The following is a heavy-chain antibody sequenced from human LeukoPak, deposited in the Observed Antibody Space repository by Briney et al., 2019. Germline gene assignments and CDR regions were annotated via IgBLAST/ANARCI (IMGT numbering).Heavy chain of an antibody. CDR2: IIPIFGTA. CDR3: AREDYDFWSGYSVNWFDP. CDR1: GGTFSSYA. J-gene: IGHJ5*02. V-gene: IGHV1-69*05. Sequence: SVKVSCKASGGTFSSYAISWVRRAPGQGPEWMGRIIPIFGTANYAQKFQGRVAITTDESTSTAYMELSSLRSEDTAVYYCAREDYDFWSGYSVNWFDPWGQGTLVTVSS. D-gene: IGHD3-3*01.